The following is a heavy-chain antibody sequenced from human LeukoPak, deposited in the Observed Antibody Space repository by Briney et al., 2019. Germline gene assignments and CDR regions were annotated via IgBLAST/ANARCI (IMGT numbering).Heavy chain of an antibody. V-gene: IGHV4-31*03. J-gene: IGHJ6*03. Sequence: PSQTLSLTGTVSGGSISSGGYYWSWIRQHPGKSREWIGYISNSGSTHYNPSLERRVTISVDTSKNQFSLKLSSVTAADTAVYYCARVPQAAATGFYYYFYMDVWGKGTTVTVSS. D-gene: IGHD1-14*01. CDR1: GGSISSGGYY. CDR3: ARVPQAAATGFYYYFYMDV. CDR2: ISNSGST.